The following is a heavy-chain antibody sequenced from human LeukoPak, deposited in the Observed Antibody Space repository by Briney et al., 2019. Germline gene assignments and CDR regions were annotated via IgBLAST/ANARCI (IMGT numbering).Heavy chain of an antibody. J-gene: IGHJ4*02. CDR2: INHSGST. D-gene: IGHD3-10*01. Sequence: LGAPFPPRAFLGGAFSGYYLSWIRQPPRKGVGWVGGINHSGSTNYNPSLKSRVTISVDPSKNQFSLKLTSVTAADTAVYFCARDAESYASGSYTPFDYWGQGTLVTVSS. V-gene: IGHV4-34*01. CDR1: GGAFSGYY. CDR3: ARDAESYASGSYTPFDY.